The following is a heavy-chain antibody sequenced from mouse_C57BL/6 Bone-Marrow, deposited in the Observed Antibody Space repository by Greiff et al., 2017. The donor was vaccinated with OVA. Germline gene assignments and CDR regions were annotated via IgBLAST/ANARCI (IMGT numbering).Heavy chain of an antibody. CDR1: GFSFNTYA. J-gene: IGHJ2*01. V-gene: IGHV10-1*01. Sequence: DVQLVESGGGLVQPKGSLKLSCAASGFSFNTYAMNWVRQAPGKGLEWVARIRSKSNNYATYYADSVKDRFTISRDDSESMLYLQMNNLKTEDTAMYYCVRQGGYDYERGQGTTLTVSS. CDR3: VRQGGYDYE. CDR2: IRSKSNNYAT. D-gene: IGHD2-4*01.